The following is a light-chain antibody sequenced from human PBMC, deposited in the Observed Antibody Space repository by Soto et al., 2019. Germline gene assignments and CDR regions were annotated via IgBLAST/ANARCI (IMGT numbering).Light chain of an antibody. J-gene: IGKJ2*01. V-gene: IGKV4-1*01. CDR3: QQYYSTPPT. Sequence: DIVMTQSPDSLPVSLGERATINCESSQSVLYSSNNKNYLAWYQQKPGQPSKLLIYWASTRESGVPDRFSGSGSGTDFTLTINCLQAEDVAVYYCQQYYSTPPTFGQGTKLEIK. CDR1: QSVLYSSNNKNY. CDR2: WAS.